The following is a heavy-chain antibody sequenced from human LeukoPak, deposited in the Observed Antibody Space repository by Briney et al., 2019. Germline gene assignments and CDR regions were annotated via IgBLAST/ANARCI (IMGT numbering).Heavy chain of an antibody. J-gene: IGHJ4*02. Sequence: WIRQPPGKGLEWVGRIKSKTDGGTTDYAAPVKGRFTISRDDSKNTLYLQMNSLKTEDTAVYYCTTAVLHYWGQGTLVTVSS. CDR3: TTAVLHY. D-gene: IGHD4/OR15-4a*01. CDR2: IKSKTDGGTT. V-gene: IGHV3-15*01.